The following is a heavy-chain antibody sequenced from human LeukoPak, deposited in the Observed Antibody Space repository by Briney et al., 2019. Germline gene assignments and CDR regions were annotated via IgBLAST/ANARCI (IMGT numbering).Heavy chain of an antibody. Sequence: ASVKVSCKASGYTFTGYYMHWVRQAPGQGLEWMGWINPNSGGTNYAQKFQGRVTMTRDTSISTAYMELSRLRSDDTAVYYCARTFDYVQLFDYWGQGTLVTVSS. J-gene: IGHJ4*02. CDR3: ARTFDYVQLFDY. CDR2: INPNSGGT. CDR1: GYTFTGYY. D-gene: IGHD3-16*01. V-gene: IGHV1-2*02.